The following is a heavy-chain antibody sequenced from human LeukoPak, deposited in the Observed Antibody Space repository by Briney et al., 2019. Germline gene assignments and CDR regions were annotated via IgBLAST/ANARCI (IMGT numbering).Heavy chain of an antibody. D-gene: IGHD3-10*01. Sequence: GGSLRLSCAASGFTFSSYAMHWVRQAPGKGLEWVAVISYDGSNKYYADSVKGRFTISRDNSKNTLYLQMNSLRAEDTAVYYCARDRGESYFDCWGQGTLVTVSS. CDR1: GFTFSSYA. CDR2: ISYDGSNK. CDR3: ARDRGESYFDC. J-gene: IGHJ4*02. V-gene: IGHV3-30-3*01.